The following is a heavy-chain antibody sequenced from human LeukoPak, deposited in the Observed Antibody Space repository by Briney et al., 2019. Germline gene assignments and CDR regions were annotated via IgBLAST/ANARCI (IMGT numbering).Heavy chain of an antibody. CDR3: AKFYYSGTGSDEWFDP. D-gene: IGHD3-10*01. J-gene: IGHJ5*02. CDR1: GYTFTSDY. Sequence: ASVKVSCKASGYTFTSDYMNWVRQAPGQGLEWLGIINPSGGSTSYAQKLQGRVTMTRDTSIGTVYMELSRLRSDDTAVYYCAKFYYSGTGSDEWFDPWGQGTLVTVSS. V-gene: IGHV1-46*04. CDR2: INPSGGST.